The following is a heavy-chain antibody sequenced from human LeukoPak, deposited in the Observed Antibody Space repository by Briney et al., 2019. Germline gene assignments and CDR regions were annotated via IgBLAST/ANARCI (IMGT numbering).Heavy chain of an antibody. V-gene: IGHV4-59*02. CDR2: IYYSGST. CDR1: AGSVSSYY. CDR3: AREFREKWLGELYYFDY. Sequence: SETLSLTCTVSAGSVSSYYWSWIRQPPGKGLEWIGYIYYSGSTNYNPSLKSRVTISVDTSKNQFTLKLSSVTAADTAVYYCAREFREKWLGELYYFDYWGHGTLVTVSS. J-gene: IGHJ4*01. D-gene: IGHD3-10*01.